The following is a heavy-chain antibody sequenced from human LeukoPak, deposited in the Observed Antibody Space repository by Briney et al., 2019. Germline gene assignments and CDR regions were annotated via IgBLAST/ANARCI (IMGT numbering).Heavy chain of an antibody. V-gene: IGHV4-34*01. CDR2: INHSGST. Sequence: SETLSLTCAVYGGSFSGYYWSWIRQPPGKGLEWIGEINHSGSTNYNPSLKSRVTISVDTSKNQFSLKLSSVTAADTAVYYCARRRLRYFDWLSFPDFDYWGQGTLVTVSS. J-gene: IGHJ4*02. D-gene: IGHD3-9*01. CDR3: ARRRLRYFDWLSFPDFDY. CDR1: GGSFSGYY.